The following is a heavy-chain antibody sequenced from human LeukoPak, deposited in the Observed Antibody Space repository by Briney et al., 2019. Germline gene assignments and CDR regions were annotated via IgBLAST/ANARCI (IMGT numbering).Heavy chain of an antibody. CDR3: ARDSGHGDYFS. D-gene: IGHD4-17*01. J-gene: IGHJ4*02. CDR1: GYSISSGYY. Sequence: SETLSLTCAVSGYSISSGYYWGWVRQPPGKGLEWIGSIYHSGTTYYNPSLKSRVTISVDTSKNQFSLKLSSVTAADKAVYYCARDSGHGDYFSGGKGTLVSVSS. V-gene: IGHV4-38-2*02. CDR2: IYHSGTT.